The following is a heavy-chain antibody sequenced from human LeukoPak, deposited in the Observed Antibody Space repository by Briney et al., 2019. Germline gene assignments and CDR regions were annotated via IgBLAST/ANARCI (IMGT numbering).Heavy chain of an antibody. D-gene: IGHD4-17*01. V-gene: IGHV3-23*01. Sequence: GGSLRLSCAASGFTFTSYAMGWVGQAPGKGLEWVSSVSGSGDGTYYADSVKGRFTISRDNSKKTLDPHMDSLRAEDTAVYYCAKERLGGNYGDYAVDYWGQGTMVTVSS. J-gene: IGHJ4*02. CDR1: GFTFTSYA. CDR2: VSGSGDGT. CDR3: AKERLGGNYGDYAVDY.